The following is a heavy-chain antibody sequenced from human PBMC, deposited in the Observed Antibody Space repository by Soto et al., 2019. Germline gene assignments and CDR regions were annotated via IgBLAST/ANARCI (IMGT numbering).Heavy chain of an antibody. Sequence: ASVKVSCKTSGYDFTAYDINWVRQATGQGLEWMGWMNPNSGNTGYAQKFQGRVTMTRNTSISTAYMELSSLRSEDTAVYYCAREVALGGAARDKPYYYYGMDVWGQGTTVTVSS. V-gene: IGHV1-8*02. CDR3: AREVALGGAARDKPYYYYGMDV. J-gene: IGHJ6*02. D-gene: IGHD6-6*01. CDR1: GYDFTAYD. CDR2: MNPNSGNT.